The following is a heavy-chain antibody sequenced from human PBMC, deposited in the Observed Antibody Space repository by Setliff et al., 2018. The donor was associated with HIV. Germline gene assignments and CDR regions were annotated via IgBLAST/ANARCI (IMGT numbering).Heavy chain of an antibody. CDR1: GGSITGYY. CDR2: IYYSGSV. CDR3: ARQNSGWGVGLYYFDY. D-gene: IGHD6-19*01. J-gene: IGHJ4*02. Sequence: PSETLSLTCSVSGGSITGYYWVWIRQPPGKGLEWIGSIYYSGSVYYNPSLQSRVTISVDTPSNQFSLKLSSVTAADTALYYCARQNSGWGVGLYYFDYWGQGTLVTVSS. V-gene: IGHV4-39*01.